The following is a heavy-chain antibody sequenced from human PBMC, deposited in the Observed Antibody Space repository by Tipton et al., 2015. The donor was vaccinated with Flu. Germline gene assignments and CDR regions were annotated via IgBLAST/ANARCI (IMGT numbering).Heavy chain of an antibody. J-gene: IGHJ5*02. Sequence: TLSLTCTVSGDSISNYYWGWIRQPAGKGLQGIGRIYTSGSTDYNPSLKGRVTMSVDTSRNQFSLRLSSVTAADTAVYFCAREAAPTPGAGYQYESWGQGKLVSVSS. CDR3: AREAAPTPGAGYQYES. V-gene: IGHV4-4*07. CDR1: GDSISNYY. CDR2: IYTSGST. D-gene: IGHD3-10*01.